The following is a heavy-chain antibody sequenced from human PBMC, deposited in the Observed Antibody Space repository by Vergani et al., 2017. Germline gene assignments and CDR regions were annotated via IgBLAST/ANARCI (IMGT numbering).Heavy chain of an antibody. CDR3: TKGSVYYHDSAGHCYDPYTGFDL. J-gene: IGHJ3*01. CDR2: ISWNSGAV. CDR1: GITFWKFG. Sequence: EVQLLESGGGLAQPGGSLRLSCEASGITFWKFGMHWVRQGPGKGLEWVSGISWNSGAVDYADSVRGRFTISRDNAKNSLFLEMNSLRFEDTAVYFCTKGSVYYHDSAGHCYDPYTGFDLWGQGTVVTVSS. D-gene: IGHD2-21*01. V-gene: IGHV3-9*01.